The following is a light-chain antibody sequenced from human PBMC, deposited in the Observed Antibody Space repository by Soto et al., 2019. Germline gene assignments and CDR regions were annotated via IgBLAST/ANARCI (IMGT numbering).Light chain of an antibody. CDR2: DAS. Sequence: DIQMTQSPSTLSASVGDSVSITCRASQRIGTWLTWYQQKPGKVPKLLIYDASHLTSGVPSRFSGSGSGTEFTLSISSLQPDDFETYYCQHYYTYPYTFGQGTKVDI. V-gene: IGKV1-5*01. CDR1: QRIGTW. CDR3: QHYYTYPYT. J-gene: IGKJ1*01.